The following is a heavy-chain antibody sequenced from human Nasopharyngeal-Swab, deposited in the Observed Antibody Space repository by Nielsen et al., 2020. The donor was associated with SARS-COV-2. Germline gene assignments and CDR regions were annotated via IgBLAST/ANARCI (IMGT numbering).Heavy chain of an antibody. CDR3: ARDREGAASGTERLDY. CDR2: ITYDGSKK. Sequence: GGSLRLSCAASGFAFSSYGMHWVRQAPGKGLEWVADITYDGSKKYYADSVKGRFTISRDQSRSTLYLQMNSLRAEDTAVYYCARDREGAASGTERLDYWGQGTLVTVSS. D-gene: IGHD6-13*01. V-gene: IGHV3-30*03. J-gene: IGHJ4*02. CDR1: GFAFSSYG.